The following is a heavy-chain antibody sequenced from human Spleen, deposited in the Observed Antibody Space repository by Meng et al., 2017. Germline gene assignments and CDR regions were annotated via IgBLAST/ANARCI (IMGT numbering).Heavy chain of an antibody. J-gene: IGHJ4*02. CDR3: ARSHYNDY. CDR2: ISSSGRTE. V-gene: IGHV3-48*03. CDR1: GFTLSSYD. Sequence: GESLKISCAASGFTLSSYDINWVRQAPGKGLEWVSFISSSGRTEYYADSVKGRFTLFEDNAKNSLHLQMNSLRAEDTAVYYCARSHYNDYWGQGTLVTVSS. D-gene: IGHD3-10*01.